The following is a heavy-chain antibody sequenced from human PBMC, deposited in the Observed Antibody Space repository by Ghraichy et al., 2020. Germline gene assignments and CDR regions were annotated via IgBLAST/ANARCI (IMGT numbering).Heavy chain of an antibody. CDR1: GFTFSSYA. CDR2: ISGSGGST. J-gene: IGHJ4*02. D-gene: IGHD3-22*01. V-gene: IGHV3-23*01. CDR3: AKDGAYYDSSCSMDYFDS. Sequence: GGSLRLSCAASGFTFSSYAMSWVRQAPGKGLEWVSAISGSGGSTYYVDSVKGRFTISRDNSKNTLYMQMNSLRAEDTAVYYCAKDGAYYDSSCSMDYFDSWGQGTLVTVSS.